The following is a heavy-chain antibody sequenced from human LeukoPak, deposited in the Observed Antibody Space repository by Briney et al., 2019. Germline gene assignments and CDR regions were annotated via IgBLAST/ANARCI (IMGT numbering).Heavy chain of an antibody. CDR2: IRYDGSNK. V-gene: IGHV3-30*02. CDR3: AKDGTNGSGSYMDV. D-gene: IGHD3-10*01. CDR1: GFTFSSYG. Sequence: GGSLRLSCAASGFTFSSYGMHWVRQAPGKGLEWVAFIRYDGSNKYYADSVKGRFTISRGNSKNTLYLQMNSLRAEDTAVYYCAKDGTNGSGSYMDVWGKGTTVTVSS. J-gene: IGHJ6*03.